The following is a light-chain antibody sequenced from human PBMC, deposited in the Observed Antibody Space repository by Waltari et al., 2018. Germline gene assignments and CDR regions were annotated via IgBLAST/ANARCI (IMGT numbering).Light chain of an antibody. Sequence: QSALTQPASVSGSPGQSLTISCTSDVGHYHLVSWYQQRPGTAPKLKIYGATKRPSGVSDRFSGSKSVNTASLTISGLQAEDEADYYCCTFTSSGTWVFGGGTKLTVL. CDR2: GAT. J-gene: IGLJ2*01. CDR3: CTFTSSGTWV. V-gene: IGLV2-23*01. CDR1: SDVGHYHL.